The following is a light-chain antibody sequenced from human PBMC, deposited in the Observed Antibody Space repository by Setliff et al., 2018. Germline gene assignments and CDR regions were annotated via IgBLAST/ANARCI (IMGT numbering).Light chain of an antibody. CDR1: SSDVGGYNF. V-gene: IGLV2-14*01. CDR3: SSYTSSYTHV. J-gene: IGLJ1*01. Sequence: QSALTQPASVSGSPGQSITISCTGTSSDVGGYNFVSWYQQHPGKAPKLMISEVSNRPSGVSSRFSGSKSGNAASLTISGLQAEDEADYYCSSYTSSYTHVFGTGTKVTV. CDR2: EVS.